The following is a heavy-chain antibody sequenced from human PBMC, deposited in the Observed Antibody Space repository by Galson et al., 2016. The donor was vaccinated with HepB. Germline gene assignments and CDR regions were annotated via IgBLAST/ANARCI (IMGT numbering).Heavy chain of an antibody. CDR3: AKDPLLLGVVMSAATS. CDR2: ISYDGRNK. Sequence: SLRLSCAASRFNFSSFAMHWVRQAPGKGLEWVALISYDGRNKNYVDSVKGRFTISRDNSKNTLYLQMNSLRAEDTAVYYCAKDPLLLGVVMSAATSWGQGTLVTVSP. CDR1: RFNFSSFA. D-gene: IGHD2-15*01. J-gene: IGHJ1*01. V-gene: IGHV3-30-3*02.